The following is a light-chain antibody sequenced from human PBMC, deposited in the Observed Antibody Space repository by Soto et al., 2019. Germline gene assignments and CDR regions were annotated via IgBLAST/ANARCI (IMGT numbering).Light chain of an antibody. CDR1: QSVSSY. V-gene: IGKV3-11*01. CDR2: DAS. CDR3: QQRRDWPLS. Sequence: EIVLTQSPATLSLSPGERATLSCRASQSVSSYLTWYQQKPGQAPRLLIYDASSRATGIPVRFSGSGSGTDFTLTISSLEPEDFAVYYCQQRRDWPLSFGGGTKVEIK. J-gene: IGKJ4*01.